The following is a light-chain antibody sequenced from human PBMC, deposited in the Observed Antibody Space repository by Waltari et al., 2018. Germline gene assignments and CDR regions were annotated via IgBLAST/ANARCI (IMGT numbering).Light chain of an antibody. CDR1: QSVPTN. J-gene: IGKJ2*01. Sequence: EIVMTQSPDTLSVAPGERVTLSCWASQSVPTNLASYQQKPGQPPRLLIYVASTRATGVPARFSGSGSGTEFTLTISSLESEDFAVYYCQQYSNWPYTFGQGTKLEIK. V-gene: IGKV3-15*01. CDR3: QQYSNWPYT. CDR2: VAS.